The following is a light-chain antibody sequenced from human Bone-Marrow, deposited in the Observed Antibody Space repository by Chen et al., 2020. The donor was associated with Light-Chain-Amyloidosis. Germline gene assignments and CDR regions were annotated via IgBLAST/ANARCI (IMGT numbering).Light chain of an antibody. CDR2: EVN. CDR3: CSYAGSSTDV. J-gene: IGLJ1*01. Sequence: QSALTQPASVSGSPGQSITISCTGTRNDVGGYNLVSWYQQYPGEAPKLIIYEVNKRPSGLSNRFSGSKSDNTASLTISGLQAEDEADYYCCSYAGSSTDVFGTGTKVTVL. CDR1: RNDVGGYNL. V-gene: IGLV2-23*02.